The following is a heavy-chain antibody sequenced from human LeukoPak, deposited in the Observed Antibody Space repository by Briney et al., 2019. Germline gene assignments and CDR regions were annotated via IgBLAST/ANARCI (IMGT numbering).Heavy chain of an antibody. J-gene: IGHJ4*02. CDR3: APPSSVAAPGGDY. V-gene: IGHV3-48*04. CDR2: ISSSSSTI. Sequence: GGSLRLSSAASGFTFSSYSMNWVRQAPGKGLEWVSYISSSSSTIYYADSVKGRFTISRDNAKNSLYLQMNSLRAEDTAVYYCAPPSSVAAPGGDYWGQGTLVTVS. CDR1: GFTFSSYS. D-gene: IGHD6-19*01.